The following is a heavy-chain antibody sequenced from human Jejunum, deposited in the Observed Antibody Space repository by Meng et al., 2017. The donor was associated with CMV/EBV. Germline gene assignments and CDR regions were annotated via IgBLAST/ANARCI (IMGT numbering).Heavy chain of an antibody. Sequence: SGFPFDRYGIHWVRQAPGKGLEWVAFIRHDGSNKYYADSVKGRFTISRDNSKNTLYLEMNSLRAEDTAVYYCAKDSSAYYFYYLDYWGQGTLVTVSS. CDR3: AKDSSAYYFYYLDY. D-gene: IGHD3-22*01. CDR2: IRHDGSNK. V-gene: IGHV3-30*02. J-gene: IGHJ4*02. CDR1: GFPFDRYG.